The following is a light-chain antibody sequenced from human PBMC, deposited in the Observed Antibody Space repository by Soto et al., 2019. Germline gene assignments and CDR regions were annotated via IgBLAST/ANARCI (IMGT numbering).Light chain of an antibody. CDR3: AAWDDSLSGVI. V-gene: IGLV1-47*02. CDR2: SDN. J-gene: IGLJ2*01. Sequence: QSVLTQPPSASGTPGQRVTISCSGSSSNIGSNYVCWYQHLPGTAPKLLIYSDNQRPSGVPDRVSGSKSGTSASLAIGGLRSEDEADYYCAAWDDSLSGVIFGGGTKVTVL. CDR1: SSNIGSNY.